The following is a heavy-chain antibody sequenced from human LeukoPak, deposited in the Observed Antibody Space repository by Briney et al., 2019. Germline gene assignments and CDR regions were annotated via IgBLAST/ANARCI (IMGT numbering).Heavy chain of an antibody. Sequence: GGSLRLFCAASGFTFSSYAMSWVRQAPGKGLEWVSAIGGSGGNTNYADSVKRRFTISRDNSKNTLYLQMNSLRAEDTAVYYCAKEASSAYYYMNVWGKGTTVTVSS. D-gene: IGHD6-6*01. CDR3: AKEASSAYYYMNV. J-gene: IGHJ6*03. CDR2: IGGSGGNT. V-gene: IGHV3-23*01. CDR1: GFTFSSYA.